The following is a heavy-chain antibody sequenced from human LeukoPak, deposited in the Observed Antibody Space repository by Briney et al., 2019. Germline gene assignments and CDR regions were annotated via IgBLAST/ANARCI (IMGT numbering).Heavy chain of an antibody. D-gene: IGHD3-22*01. J-gene: IGHJ3*02. V-gene: IGHV5-51*01. CDR1: GYSFTSYW. CDR3: ARIYYYDSSGLSDAFDI. Sequence: GESLKISCQVSGYSFTSYWIGWVRQMPGKGLEWMGIIYPGDSDTRYSPSFQGQVTISADKSISTAYLQWSSLKASDTAMYYCARIYYYDSSGLSDAFDIWGQGTMVTVSS. CDR2: IYPGDSDT.